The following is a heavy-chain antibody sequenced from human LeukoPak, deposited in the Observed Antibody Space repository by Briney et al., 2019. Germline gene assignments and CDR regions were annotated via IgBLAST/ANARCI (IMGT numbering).Heavy chain of an antibody. J-gene: IGHJ3*02. V-gene: IGHV4-38-2*02. Sequence: SGTLSLTCTVSGYSFSSGYYWGWIRQPPGKGLEWIGSIYHSGSTYYTPSLKSRFTISVDTSKNQLSLKLSSVTAADTAVYYCARPGTGGGAFDMGGQGTKVIVP. CDR1: GYSFSSGYY. D-gene: IGHD3-16*01. CDR3: ARPGTGGGAFDM. CDR2: IYHSGST.